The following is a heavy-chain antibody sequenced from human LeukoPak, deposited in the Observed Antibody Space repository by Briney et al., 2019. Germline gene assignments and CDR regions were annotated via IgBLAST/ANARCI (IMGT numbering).Heavy chain of an antibody. Sequence: GGSLRLSCAASGFTFSSYWMSWVRQAPGKGLEWVANIKQDGSEKYYVDSVKGRFTISRDNAKNSLYLQMNSLRAEDTAVYYCARDKRGSYYDFWSGYRLFDYWGQGTLVTVSS. CDR2: IKQDGSEK. J-gene: IGHJ4*02. CDR3: ARDKRGSYYDFWSGYRLFDY. D-gene: IGHD3-3*01. V-gene: IGHV3-7*01. CDR1: GFTFSSYW.